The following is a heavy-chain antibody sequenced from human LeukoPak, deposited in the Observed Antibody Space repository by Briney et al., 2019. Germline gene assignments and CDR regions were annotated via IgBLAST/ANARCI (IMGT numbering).Heavy chain of an antibody. J-gene: IGHJ4*02. CDR1: GGSFSGYY. Sequence: PSGTLSLTCAVYGGSFSGYYWSWIRQPPGKGLEWIGEINHSGSTNYNPSLKSRVTISVDTSKNQFSLKLSSVTAADTAVYYCARGRGYGDYARLFDYWGQGTLVTVSS. CDR3: ARGRGYGDYARLFDY. D-gene: IGHD4-17*01. CDR2: INHSGST. V-gene: IGHV4-34*01.